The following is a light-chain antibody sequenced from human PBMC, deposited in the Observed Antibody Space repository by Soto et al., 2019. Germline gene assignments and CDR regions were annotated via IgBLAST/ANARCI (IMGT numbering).Light chain of an antibody. Sequence: QSVLTQPPSASGSPGQSVTISCTGTSSDVGGYNYVSWYQQHPGKAPKVMIYEVSKRPSGVPDRFSGSKSGNTASLTVSGLQAEDEADYYCSSYAGSNNWVFGGGTQRTVL. V-gene: IGLV2-8*01. CDR3: SSYAGSNNWV. CDR1: SSDVGGYNY. CDR2: EVS. J-gene: IGLJ3*02.